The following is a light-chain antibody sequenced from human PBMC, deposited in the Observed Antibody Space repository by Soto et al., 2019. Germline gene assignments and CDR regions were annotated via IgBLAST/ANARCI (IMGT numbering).Light chain of an antibody. CDR1: SRDVGGYNY. V-gene: IGLV2-14*01. Sequence: QSVLTQPASVSGSPGQSITISCTGTSRDVGGYNYVSWYQQHPGKAPKLMIYEVSNRPSGVSNRFSGSKSGNTASLTISGLQAEDEADYYCSSYTGSSTLVVFGGGTKLTVL. CDR3: SSYTGSSTLVV. J-gene: IGLJ2*01. CDR2: EVS.